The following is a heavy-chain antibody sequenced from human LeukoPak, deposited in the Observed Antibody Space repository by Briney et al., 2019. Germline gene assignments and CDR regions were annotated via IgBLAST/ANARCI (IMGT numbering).Heavy chain of an antibody. Sequence: ASVKVFCKASGYTFTDYYIHWVRQAPGQGLEWMGWINPNSGVTNYEQKFQGRVTMTRDTSISTAYMEFSRLRFDDTAVYYCARGAGGYWGQGTLVTVSS. CDR3: ARGAGGY. V-gene: IGHV1-2*02. D-gene: IGHD3-10*01. CDR2: INPNSGVT. CDR1: GYTFTDYY. J-gene: IGHJ4*02.